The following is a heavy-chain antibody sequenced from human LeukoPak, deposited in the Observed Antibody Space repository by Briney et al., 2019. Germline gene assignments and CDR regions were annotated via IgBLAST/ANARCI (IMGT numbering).Heavy chain of an antibody. V-gene: IGHV1-69*05. Sequence: ASVKVSCKASGGTFSSYAISWVRQAPGQGLEWMGRIIPIFGTANYAQKFQGRVTITTDESTSTAYMELSSLRSEDPAVYYCARGMDYYDSRFFYYWGQGTLVTVSS. J-gene: IGHJ4*02. CDR1: GGTFSSYA. CDR3: ARGMDYYDSRFFYY. CDR2: IIPIFGTA. D-gene: IGHD3-22*01.